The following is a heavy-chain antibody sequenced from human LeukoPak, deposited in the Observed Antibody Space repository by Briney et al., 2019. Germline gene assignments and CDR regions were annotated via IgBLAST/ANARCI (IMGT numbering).Heavy chain of an antibody. CDR2: IYYSGST. D-gene: IGHD6-13*01. CDR3: ARESVAAAGIFFDY. J-gene: IGHJ4*02. CDR1: GGSISSYY. V-gene: IGHV4-59*01. Sequence: SETLSLTCTVSGGSISSYYWSWIRQPPGKGLEWIGYIYYSGSTKYKSSLKSRLTISVDTSKNQFSLKLSSMTAADTAVYYCARESVAAAGIFFDYWGQGTLVTVSS.